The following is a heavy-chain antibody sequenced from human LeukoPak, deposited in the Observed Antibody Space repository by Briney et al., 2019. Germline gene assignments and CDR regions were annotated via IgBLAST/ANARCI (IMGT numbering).Heavy chain of an antibody. Sequence: GGSLRLSCAVSGFTFSSYAMSWVRQAPGKGLEWVSGISGSGGGTYNADSVKGRFTISRDNSKNTLYLQMNSLRAEDTAVYYCAINGVNSWYFDLWGRGTLVTVSS. D-gene: IGHD7-27*01. CDR3: AINGVNSWYFDL. J-gene: IGHJ2*01. V-gene: IGHV3-23*01. CDR2: ISGSGGGT. CDR1: GFTFSSYA.